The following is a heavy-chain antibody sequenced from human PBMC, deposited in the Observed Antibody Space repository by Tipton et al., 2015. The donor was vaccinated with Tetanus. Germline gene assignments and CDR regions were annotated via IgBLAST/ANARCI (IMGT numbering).Heavy chain of an antibody. CDR1: GFTFSNYA. J-gene: IGHJ5*02. Sequence: GSLRLSCAASGFTFSNYAMAWVRQAPGKGLEWVSGISVRGSHTYYADPVKGRFSISRDNSKNTVYLQMNSLRDEDTAAYYCAKDPASRGWFDPWGQGTLVSVSS. V-gene: IGHV3-23*01. CDR3: AKDPASRGWFDP. CDR2: ISVRGSHT.